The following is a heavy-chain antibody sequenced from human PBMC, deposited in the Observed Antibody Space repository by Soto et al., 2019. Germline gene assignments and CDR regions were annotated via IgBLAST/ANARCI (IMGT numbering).Heavy chain of an antibody. Sequence: XHSLKVRWRTSGYRFISYLVAWVLQMPGKGLEWMGIIFPSDSDTRYSPSFQGQVTISADRSTSTVFLQWASLKASDTAVYFCARKDKSGYFNWFDPWGQGTLVTVSS. D-gene: IGHD3-22*01. CDR3: ARKDKSGYFNWFDP. CDR1: GYRFISYL. V-gene: IGHV5-51*01. J-gene: IGHJ5*02. CDR2: IFPSDSDT.